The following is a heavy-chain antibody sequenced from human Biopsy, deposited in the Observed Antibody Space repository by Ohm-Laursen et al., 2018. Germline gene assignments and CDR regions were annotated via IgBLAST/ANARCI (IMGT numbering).Heavy chain of an antibody. J-gene: IGHJ6*02. CDR3: ARDPIVGSKADGMDV. CDR1: GFTFSNYG. V-gene: IGHV3-33*01. D-gene: IGHD1-26*01. Sequence: SLRLSCAASGFTFSNYGMHWVRQAPGKGLEWLAVIWYDGSNKYYGDSVQGRCTISRDNSKNTVYLQMNSLRVEDTAVYYCARDPIVGSKADGMDVWGQGTTVTVSS. CDR2: IWYDGSNK.